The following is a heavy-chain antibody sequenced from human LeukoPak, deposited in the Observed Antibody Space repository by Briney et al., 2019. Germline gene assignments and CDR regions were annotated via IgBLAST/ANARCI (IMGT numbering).Heavy chain of an antibody. V-gene: IGHV4-28*05. CDR1: GYSISSSNW. CDR2: IYYSGSI. CDR3: ARTMSSSHTVYGMDV. J-gene: IGHJ6*02. D-gene: IGHD2-2*02. Sequence: SETLSLTCAVSGYSISSSNWWGWIRQPPGKGLEWIGYIYYSGSIYYNPSLKSRVTMSVDTSKNQFSLKLSSVTAVDTAVYYCARTMSSSHTVYGMDVWGQGTMVTVSS.